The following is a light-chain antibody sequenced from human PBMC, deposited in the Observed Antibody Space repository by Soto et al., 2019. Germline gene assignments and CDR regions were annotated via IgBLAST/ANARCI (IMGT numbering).Light chain of an antibody. CDR2: GAS. Sequence: EIVLTQSPGTLSLSPGERATLSCRASQSVSSDYLVWYQQKPGQAPRLLIYGASRRVTDIPDRFSGSGSGTDFTLTISRLDPEDFAVYYCQQYGGVPYTFGQGTKLEIK. V-gene: IGKV3-20*01. CDR1: QSVSSDY. CDR3: QQYGGVPYT. J-gene: IGKJ2*01.